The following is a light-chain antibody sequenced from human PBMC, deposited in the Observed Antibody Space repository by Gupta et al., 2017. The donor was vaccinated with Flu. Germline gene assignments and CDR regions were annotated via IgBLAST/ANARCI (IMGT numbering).Light chain of an antibody. V-gene: IGLV1-40*01. CDR3: QSYDSSLSAVV. Sequence: HSVLTQPPTVSGTPGQRVTISCTGSSSNIGAGYDVHWYQQLPGTAPQLLISGNSNRPSGVPDRFSGSKSGTSASLAITGLQAEDEADYYCQSYDSSLSAVVFGGGTKLTVL. CDR2: GNS. J-gene: IGLJ2*01. CDR1: SSNIGAGYD.